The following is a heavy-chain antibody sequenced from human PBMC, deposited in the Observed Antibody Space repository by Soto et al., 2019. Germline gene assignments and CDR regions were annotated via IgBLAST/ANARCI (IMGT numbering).Heavy chain of an antibody. D-gene: IGHD6-6*01. CDR3: ARNESSNIYGMDV. Sequence: GGSLRLSCAASGFTFSSYSMNWVRQALGKGLEWVSSISSSSFSINYADSVKGRFSISRDNAQNSLHLQMNNLRAEDTAVYYCARNESSNIYGMDVWGQGTTVTVSS. J-gene: IGHJ6*02. V-gene: IGHV3-21*01. CDR2: ISSSSFSI. CDR1: GFTFSSYS.